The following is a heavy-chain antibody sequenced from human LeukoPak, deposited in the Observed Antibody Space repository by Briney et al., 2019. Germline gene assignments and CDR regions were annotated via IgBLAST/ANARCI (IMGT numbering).Heavy chain of an antibody. D-gene: IGHD3-22*01. CDR3: ARGWVPSDITLK. CDR1: GFTFSSYW. Sequence: SGGSLRLSCAASGFTFSSYWMHWVRQAPGKGLVWVARINSDGSDTNYADSVKGRFTICRDNARNTVYLKMSCLRAEDTAVYYCARGWVPSDITLKWGQGTMVTVSS. J-gene: IGHJ3*01. CDR2: INSDGSDT. V-gene: IGHV3-74*01.